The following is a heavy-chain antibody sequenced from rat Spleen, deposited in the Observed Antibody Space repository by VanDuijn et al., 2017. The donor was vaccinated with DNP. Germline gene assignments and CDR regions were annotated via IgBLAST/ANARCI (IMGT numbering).Heavy chain of an antibody. V-gene: IGHV5-31*01. J-gene: IGHJ2*01. CDR2: ITNTGGST. CDR3: TRDPHNGGYMDY. Sequence: EVQLVESGGGLVQPGRSLKLSCVASGFTFNNYWMTWIRQAPGKGLEWVASITNTGGSTYYPDSVKGRFTISRDNAKSTLYLQMNSLRSEDTATYYCTRDPHNGGYMDYWGQGVMVTVSS. D-gene: IGHD1-11*01. CDR1: GFTFNNYW.